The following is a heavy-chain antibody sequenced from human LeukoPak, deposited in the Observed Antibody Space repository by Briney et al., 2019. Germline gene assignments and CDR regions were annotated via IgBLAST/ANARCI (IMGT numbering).Heavy chain of an antibody. Sequence: GGSLRLSCAASGFTFSIYVMSWVRQAPGKGLEWVSTISGGTSGTHYADSVRGRFTISRDNSKNTLYLQMNSLRAEDTAVYYCAKSVAGTFYYYGMDVWGQGTTVTVSS. CDR1: GFTFSIYV. CDR3: AKSVAGTFYYYGMDV. D-gene: IGHD6-19*01. V-gene: IGHV3-23*01. CDR2: ISGGTSGT. J-gene: IGHJ6*02.